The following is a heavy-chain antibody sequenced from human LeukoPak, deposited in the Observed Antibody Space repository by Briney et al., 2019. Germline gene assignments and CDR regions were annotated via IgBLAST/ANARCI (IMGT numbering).Heavy chain of an antibody. CDR1: GFSFSSYE. D-gene: IGHD6-6*01. V-gene: IGHV3-48*03. CDR3: SGQYSSSSVVDY. CDR2: ISSSGSIM. J-gene: IGHJ4*02. Sequence: GGSLRLSCAASGFSFSSYEMNWVRQTPGKGLEWVSYISSSGSIMYSADSVKGRFTISRDNAKNSLYLQMNSLRAEDTAIYYCSGQYSSSSVVDYWGQGTLVTVSS.